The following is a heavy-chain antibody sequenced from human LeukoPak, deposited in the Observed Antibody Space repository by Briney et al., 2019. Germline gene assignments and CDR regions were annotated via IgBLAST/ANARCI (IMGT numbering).Heavy chain of an antibody. V-gene: IGHV1-69*05. J-gene: IGHJ4*02. Sequence: GSSVKVSCKASGGTFSSYAISWVRQAPGQELEWMGRIIPIFGTANYAQKFQGRVTITTDKSTSTAYMELSSLRSEDTAVYYCARYSSQYYFDYWGQGTLVTVSS. CDR3: ARYSSQYYFDY. CDR1: GGTFSSYA. CDR2: IIPIFGTA. D-gene: IGHD6-13*01.